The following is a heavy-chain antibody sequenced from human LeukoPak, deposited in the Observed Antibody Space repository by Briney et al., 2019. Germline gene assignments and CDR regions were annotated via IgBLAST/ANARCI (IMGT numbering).Heavy chain of an antibody. J-gene: IGHJ4*02. CDR1: GGSFSGYY. D-gene: IGHD3-10*01. CDR3: ATRHSLLWFGELLAPFSY. Sequence: SETVSLTCAVYGGSFSGYYWSWIRQAPGKGLEWIGEINHSGSTNYNPSLKSRVTISVDTSKNQFSLKLSSVTAADTAVYYCATRHSLLWFGELLAPFSYWGQGTLVTVSS. CDR2: INHSGST. V-gene: IGHV4-34*01.